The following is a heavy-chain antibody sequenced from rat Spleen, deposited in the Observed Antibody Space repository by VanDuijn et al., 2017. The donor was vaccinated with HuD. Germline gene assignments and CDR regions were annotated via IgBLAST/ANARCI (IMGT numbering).Heavy chain of an antibody. CDR2: MWYDGDT. Sequence: QVQLQESGPGLVQPSETLSLPCTVSGFSLTTYSVSWVRQLSGKSPEWLGKMWYDGDTAYDSALKSRLSITRDTSKNQVFLKMNSLQTDDTGTYYCVRDRYFFEYWDQGVMVTVSS. CDR3: VRDRYFFEY. CDR1: GFSLTTYS. V-gene: IGHV2-34*01. J-gene: IGHJ2*01.